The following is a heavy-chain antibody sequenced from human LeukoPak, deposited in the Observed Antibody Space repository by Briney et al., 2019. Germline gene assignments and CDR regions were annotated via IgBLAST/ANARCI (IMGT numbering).Heavy chain of an antibody. CDR1: GGSISSYY. CDR2: IYYSGST. Sequence: SGTLSLTCTVSGGSISSYYWSWIRQPPGKGLEWIGYIYYSGSTNYNPSLKSRVTISVDTSKNQFSLKLSSVTAADTAVYYCARRYDSSGSDAFDIWGRGTMVTVSS. D-gene: IGHD3-22*01. CDR3: ARRYDSSGSDAFDI. V-gene: IGHV4-59*08. J-gene: IGHJ3*02.